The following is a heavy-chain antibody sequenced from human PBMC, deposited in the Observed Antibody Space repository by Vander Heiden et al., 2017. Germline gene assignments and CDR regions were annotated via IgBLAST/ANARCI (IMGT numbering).Heavy chain of an antibody. CDR1: GGSIISGGYS. V-gene: IGHV4-31*03. CDR3: ARGEAYYDSSGYWFDP. CDR2: IYYSGST. Sequence: QVQLQESGPGLVKPSQTLSLTCTVSGGSIISGGYSWSWIRQHPGKGLEWIGYIYYSGSTYYNPSLKSRVTISVDTSKNQFSLKLSSVTAADTAVYYCARGEAYYDSSGYWFDPWGQGTLVTVSS. D-gene: IGHD3-22*01. J-gene: IGHJ5*02.